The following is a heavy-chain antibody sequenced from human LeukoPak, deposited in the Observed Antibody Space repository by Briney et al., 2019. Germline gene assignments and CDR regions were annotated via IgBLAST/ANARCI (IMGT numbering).Heavy chain of an antibody. J-gene: IGHJ5*02. D-gene: IGHD3-16*01. CDR1: GYTFTSYA. Sequence: ASVKVSCKASGYTFTSYAMNWVRQAPGQGLEWMGIINPSGDGRLYAQKFQGRVTVTRDMSTRTVYMELSDLRPEDTAVYYCARDYSGEWEQVTGWWFDPWGQGTLVIVSS. CDR3: ARDYSGEWEQVTGWWFDP. V-gene: IGHV1-46*01. CDR2: INPSGDGR.